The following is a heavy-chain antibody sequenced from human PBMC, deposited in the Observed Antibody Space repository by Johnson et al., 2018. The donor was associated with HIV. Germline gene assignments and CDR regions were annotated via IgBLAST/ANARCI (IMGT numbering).Heavy chain of an antibody. CDR2: ISYDGSNK. Sequence: QVQLVESGGGVVQPGRSLRLSCAASGFTFSSYAMHWVRQAPGKGLEWVAVISYDGSNKYYADSVKGRFTISRDNSKNTLYLQMNSLRTEDTAVYYCARGQRASMIVVVDIWGQGTKVTVSS. J-gene: IGHJ3*02. V-gene: IGHV3-30*04. CDR3: ARGQRASMIVVVDI. D-gene: IGHD3-22*01. CDR1: GFTFSSYA.